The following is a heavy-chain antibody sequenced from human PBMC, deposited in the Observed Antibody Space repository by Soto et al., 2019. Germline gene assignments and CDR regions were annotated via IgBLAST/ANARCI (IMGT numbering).Heavy chain of an antibody. V-gene: IGHV3-30*18. CDR3: AKLGSLGELSPPYYYGMDV. Sequence: QVQLVESGGGMVQPGRSLRLSCAASGFTFSSYGMHWVRQAPGKGLEWVAVISYDGSNKYYADSVKGRFTISRDNSKNTLYLQMNSLRAEDTAVYYCAKLGSLGELSPPYYYGMDVWGQGTTVTVSS. CDR2: ISYDGSNK. CDR1: GFTFSSYG. D-gene: IGHD3-16*02. J-gene: IGHJ6*02.